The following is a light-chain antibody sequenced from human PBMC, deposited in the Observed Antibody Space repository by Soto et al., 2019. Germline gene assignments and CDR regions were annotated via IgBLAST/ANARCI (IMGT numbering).Light chain of an antibody. Sequence: DVVMTQSPLSLPVTLGQPASISCRSSQSLVYSDGNTFLNWFQQRPGQSPRRLIYKVSNRDSGVPDRFSGSGSGTDFTLEISRVEADDVGVYYCMQGTHLPLTFGGGTKVEIK. V-gene: IGKV2-30*01. CDR3: MQGTHLPLT. CDR1: QSLVYSDGNTF. CDR2: KVS. J-gene: IGKJ4*01.